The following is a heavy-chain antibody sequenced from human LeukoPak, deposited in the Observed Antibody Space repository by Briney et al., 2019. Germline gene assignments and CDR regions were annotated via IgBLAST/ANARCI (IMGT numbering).Heavy chain of an antibody. CDR1: GGSISSSSYY. V-gene: IGHV4-39*01. J-gene: IGHJ4*02. CDR3: ARLTTVTTPYCFDY. Sequence: PSETLSLTCTVSGGSISSSSYYWGWIRQPPGKGLEWIGSIYYSGSTYYNPSLKSRVTISVDTSKNQFSLKLSSVTAADTAVYYCARLTTVTTPYCFDYWGQGTLVTVSS. CDR2: IYYSGST. D-gene: IGHD4-17*01.